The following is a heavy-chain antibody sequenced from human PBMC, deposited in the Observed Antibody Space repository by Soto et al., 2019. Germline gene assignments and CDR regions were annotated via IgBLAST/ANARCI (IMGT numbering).Heavy chain of an antibody. CDR1: GFTFSSFL. D-gene: IGHD3-3*01. CDR2: ISDSGGST. CDR3: VKEGTMAPRYWFGT. V-gene: IGHV3-64D*06. J-gene: IGHJ5*02. Sequence: PGGSLRLSCSGSGFTFSSFLMHWVRQAPGKGLEYVSGISDSGGSTYYADSVQGRFTISRDSSTLYLQMSGLRPEDTAVYYCVKEGTMAPRYWFGTWGQGTLVTVSS.